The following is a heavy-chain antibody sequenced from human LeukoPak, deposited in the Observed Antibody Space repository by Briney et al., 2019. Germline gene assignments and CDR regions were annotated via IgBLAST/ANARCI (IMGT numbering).Heavy chain of an antibody. CDR2: ISSSSSYI. J-gene: IGHJ6*02. CDR3: ARDWGYYYYYGMDV. Sequence: GGSLRLSCAAFGFTFSSYSMNWVRQAPGKGLEWVSSISSSSSYIYYADSVKGRFTISRDNAKNSLYLQMNSLRAEDTAVYYCARDWGYYYYYGMDVWGQGTTVTVSS. V-gene: IGHV3-21*01. CDR1: GFTFSSYS. D-gene: IGHD3-16*01.